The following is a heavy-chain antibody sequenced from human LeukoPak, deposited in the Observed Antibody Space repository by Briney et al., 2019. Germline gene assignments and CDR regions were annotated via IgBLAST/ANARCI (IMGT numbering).Heavy chain of an antibody. D-gene: IGHD2-15*01. V-gene: IGHV3-23*01. CDR2: INGSGGST. CDR3: ANLRGRGAYACSGSGCYSY. Sequence: GGSLRLSCAASGFTFSSYAMSWVRLAPEKGLEWVSAINGSGGSTYYADSVKGRFTISRDNSKNTLYLQMNSLRADDTAVYYCANLRGRGAYACSGSGCYSYWGQGTLVTVSP. CDR1: GFTFSSYA. J-gene: IGHJ4*02.